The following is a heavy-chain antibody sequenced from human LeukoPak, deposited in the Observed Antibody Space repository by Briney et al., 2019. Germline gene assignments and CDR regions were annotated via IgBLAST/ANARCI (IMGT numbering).Heavy chain of an antibody. V-gene: IGHV3-23*01. J-gene: IGHJ5*02. CDR3: ARLIGGDIVLMVYATHLPSDNWFDP. CDR1: GFTFSSYA. D-gene: IGHD2-8*01. CDR2: ISGSGGST. Sequence: PGGSLRLSCAASGFTFSSYAMSWVRQAPGKGLEWVSAISGSGGSTYYADSVKGRFTISRDNSKNTLYLQMNSLRAEDTAVYYCARLIGGDIVLMVYATHLPSDNWFDPWGQGTLVTVSS.